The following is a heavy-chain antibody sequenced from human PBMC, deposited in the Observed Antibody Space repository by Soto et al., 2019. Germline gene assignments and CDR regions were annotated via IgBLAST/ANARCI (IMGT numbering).Heavy chain of an antibody. V-gene: IGHV1-24*01. D-gene: IGHD2-2*01. CDR2: FDPEDGET. Sequence: QVQLVQSGAEVKKPGASVKVSCKVSGYTLTELSMHWVRQAPGKGLEWMGGFDPEDGETIYAQKFQGRVTMTEDTSTDTAYMELSSLRSEDTAMYYCATVGYCISTSCYGRHYYYGMDVWGQGTTVTVSS. CDR1: GYTLTELS. CDR3: ATVGYCISTSCYGRHYYYGMDV. J-gene: IGHJ6*02.